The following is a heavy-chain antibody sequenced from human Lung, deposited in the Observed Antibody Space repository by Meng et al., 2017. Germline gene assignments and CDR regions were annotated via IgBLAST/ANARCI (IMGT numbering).Heavy chain of an antibody. CDR1: GYTFPDYW. J-gene: IGHJ4*02. CDR3: ARDEDISAAGKLFGDY. Sequence: HVQVVQVGAGVKKPGPSVKVSCKASGYTFPDYWLHWERRAPGQGLEWMGRINPKSGDTHYEQRFQGRVTMTGDTSISTAYMELSGLRSDDTAMYYCARDEDISAAGKLFGDYWGQGTLVTVSS. V-gene: IGHV1-2*06. D-gene: IGHD6-13*01. CDR2: INPKSGDT.